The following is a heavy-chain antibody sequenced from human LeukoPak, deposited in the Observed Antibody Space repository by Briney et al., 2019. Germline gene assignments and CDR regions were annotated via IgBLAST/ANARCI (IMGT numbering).Heavy chain of an antibody. J-gene: IGHJ6*04. Sequence: PSETLSLTCAVYGGSFSGYYWSWIRQPPGKGLEWIGEINHSGSTNYNPSLKSRVTISVDTSKNQFSLKLSSVTAADTAVYYCARGLRYPSRTDVWGKGTTVTVSS. D-gene: IGHD3-9*01. V-gene: IGHV4-34*01. CDR2: INHSGST. CDR3: ARGLRYPSRTDV. CDR1: GGSFSGYY.